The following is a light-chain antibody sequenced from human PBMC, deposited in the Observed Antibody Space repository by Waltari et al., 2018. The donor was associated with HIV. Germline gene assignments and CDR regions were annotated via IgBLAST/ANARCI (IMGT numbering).Light chain of an antibody. Sequence: QSALTQPRSVSGSPGQSVPISCTGTSSDVGYYNYVSWYQQHPGKAPKLMIYDVTKRPSGVPDRFSGSKSGNTASLTISGLQAEDEADYFCCSYAGSYSYVVFGGGTKLAVL. CDR1: SSDVGYYNY. CDR2: DVT. J-gene: IGLJ2*01. V-gene: IGLV2-11*01. CDR3: CSYAGSYSYVV.